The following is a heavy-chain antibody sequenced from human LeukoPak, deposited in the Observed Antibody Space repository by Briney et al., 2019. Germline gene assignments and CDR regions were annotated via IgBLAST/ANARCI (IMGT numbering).Heavy chain of an antibody. CDR3: ARGRIAAAGTAFDAFDI. Sequence: SETLSLTCAVYGGSFSGHYWSWIRQPPGKGLEWIGEINHSGSTNYNPSLKSRVTISVDTSKNQFSLKLSSVTAADTAVYYCARGRIAAAGTAFDAFDIWGQGTMDTVSS. CDR1: GGSFSGHY. CDR2: INHSGST. D-gene: IGHD6-13*01. J-gene: IGHJ3*02. V-gene: IGHV4-34*01.